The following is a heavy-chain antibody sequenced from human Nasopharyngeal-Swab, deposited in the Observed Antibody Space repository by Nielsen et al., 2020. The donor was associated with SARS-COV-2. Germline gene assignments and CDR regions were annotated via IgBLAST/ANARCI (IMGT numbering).Heavy chain of an antibody. CDR2: INIDGSST. CDR3: ARGFYYGMDV. J-gene: IGHJ6*02. Sequence: GESLKISCAASGFTFSTYWMHWVRQAPGKGLVWVSRINIDGSSTRHADSVKGRVTISRDNGKNTLYLQMNSLRAEDTAIYYCARGFYYGMDVWGQGTTVTVSS. CDR1: GFTFSTYW. V-gene: IGHV3-74*01.